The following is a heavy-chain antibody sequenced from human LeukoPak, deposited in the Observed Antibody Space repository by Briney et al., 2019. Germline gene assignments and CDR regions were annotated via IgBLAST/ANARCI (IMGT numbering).Heavy chain of an antibody. D-gene: IGHD6-13*01. CDR3: ARYDVGSSWAQAFDI. CDR1: TDSIKDYY. V-gene: IGHV4-59*13. Sequence: SETLSLTCTVSTDSIKDYYWNWLRQPPGKGLEWIGFISNSGNTNYNPTLKSRVTISIDTSKRQFSLKLSSVTAADTAVYYCARYDVGSSWAQAFDIWGQGTMGTVSS. J-gene: IGHJ3*02. CDR2: ISNSGNT.